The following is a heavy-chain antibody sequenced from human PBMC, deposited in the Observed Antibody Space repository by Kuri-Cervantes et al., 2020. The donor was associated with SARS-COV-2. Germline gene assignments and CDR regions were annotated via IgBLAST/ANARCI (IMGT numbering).Heavy chain of an antibody. CDR2: INHSGST. V-gene: IGHV4-34*01. J-gene: IGHJ3*02. D-gene: IGHD3-22*01. CDR3: ARRYYDSSDIRDAFDI. CDR1: GGSFSGYY. Sequence: ESLKISCAVYGGSFSGYYWSWIRQPPGKGLEWIGEINHSGSTNYNPSLKSRVTVSVDASKNQFSLKLSSVTAADTAVYYCARRYYDSSDIRDAFDIWGQGTMVTVSS.